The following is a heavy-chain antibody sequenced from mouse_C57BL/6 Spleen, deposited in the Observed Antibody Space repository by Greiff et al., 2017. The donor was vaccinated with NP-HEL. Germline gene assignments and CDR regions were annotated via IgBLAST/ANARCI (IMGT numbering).Heavy chain of an antibody. Sequence: VQLKQPGAELVRPGTSVKLSCKASGYTFTSYWMHWVKQRPGQGLEWIGVIDPSDSYTNYNQKFKGKATLTVDTSSSTAYMQLSSLTSEDSAVYYCARSGTTVVATEYYYAMDYWGQGTSVTVSS. J-gene: IGHJ4*01. CDR2: IDPSDSYT. D-gene: IGHD1-1*01. CDR3: ARSGTTVVATEYYYAMDY. V-gene: IGHV1-59*01. CDR1: GYTFTSYW.